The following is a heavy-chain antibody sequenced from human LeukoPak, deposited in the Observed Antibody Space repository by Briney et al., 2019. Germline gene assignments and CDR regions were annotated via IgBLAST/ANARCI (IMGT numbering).Heavy chain of an antibody. D-gene: IGHD6-13*01. V-gene: IGHV3-48*03. CDR2: ISSSGSTI. CDR1: GFTFSSYE. Sequence: GGSLRLSCAASGFTFSSYEMNWVRQAPGKGLEWVSYISSSGSTIYYADSVKGRFTISRDNAKSSLYLQMNSLRAEDTAVYYCARDGMAAAGPKGDYWGQGTLVTVSS. J-gene: IGHJ4*02. CDR3: ARDGMAAAGPKGDY.